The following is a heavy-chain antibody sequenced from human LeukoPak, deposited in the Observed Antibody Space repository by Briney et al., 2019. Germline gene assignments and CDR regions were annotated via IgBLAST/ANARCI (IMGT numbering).Heavy chain of an antibody. CDR3: ARVIVVVAATSRVNWFDP. Sequence: GGSLRLSCAASGFTFDDYGMSWVRQAPGKGLEWVSGINWNGGSTGYADSVKGRFTISRDNAKNSLYLQMNSLRAEDTALYHCARVIVVVAATSRVNWFDPWGQGTLVTVSS. CDR1: GFTFDDYG. CDR2: INWNGGST. D-gene: IGHD2-15*01. V-gene: IGHV3-20*01. J-gene: IGHJ5*02.